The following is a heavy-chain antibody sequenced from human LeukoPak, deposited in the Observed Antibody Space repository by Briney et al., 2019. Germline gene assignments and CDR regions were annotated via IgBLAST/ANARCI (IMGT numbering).Heavy chain of an antibody. Sequence: GASVKVSCKASGGTFSSYAISWVRQAPGQGLEWMGWISAYNGNTNYAQKLQGRVTMTTDTSTSTAYMELRSLRSDDTAVYCCASTPAGAAAGHSAYWGQGTLVTVSS. D-gene: IGHD6-13*01. CDR2: ISAYNGNT. CDR1: GGTFSSYA. V-gene: IGHV1-18*01. J-gene: IGHJ4*02. CDR3: ASTPAGAAAGHSAY.